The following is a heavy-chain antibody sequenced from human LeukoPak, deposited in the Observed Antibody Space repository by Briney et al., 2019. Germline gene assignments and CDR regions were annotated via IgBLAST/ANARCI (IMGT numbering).Heavy chain of an antibody. CDR3: ARDDHVVVPTDAFDI. V-gene: IGHV4-4*07. Sequence: SETLSLTCTVSGGSISSYYWSWIRQPAGKGLEWIGRIYTSGSTNYNPSLKSRVTISVDTSKNQFSLKLSSVTAADTAVYYCARDDHVVVPTDAFDIWGQGTMVTVSS. CDR1: GGSISSYY. CDR2: IYTSGST. J-gene: IGHJ3*02. D-gene: IGHD2-2*01.